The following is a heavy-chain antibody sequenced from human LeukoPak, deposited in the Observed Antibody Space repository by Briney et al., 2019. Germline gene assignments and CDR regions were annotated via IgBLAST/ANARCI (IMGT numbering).Heavy chain of an antibody. CDR2: IYAAGGT. CDR3: ATTSGPPSAFDY. V-gene: IGHV3-53*01. Sequence: GGSLRLSCAASGFSVSSDYMNWVRQAPGKGLEWVSVIYAAGGTFYADSVKGRFTISRDNSKNTLYLQMNSLRPEDTAVYYCATTSGPPSAFDYWGQGTLVTVSS. J-gene: IGHJ4*02. CDR1: GFSVSSDY.